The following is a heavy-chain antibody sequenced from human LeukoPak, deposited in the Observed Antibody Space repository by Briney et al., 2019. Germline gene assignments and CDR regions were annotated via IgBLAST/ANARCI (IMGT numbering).Heavy chain of an antibody. J-gene: IGHJ2*01. CDR1: GDSISSSSYY. V-gene: IGHV4-39*07. CDR3: ARLSNWYFDL. Sequence: SETLSLTCTVSGDSISSSSYYWGWIRQPPGKGLEWIGSIYYSGSTYYSPSLKSRITISVDTSKNQFSLKLNSVTAADTAVYYCARLSNWYFDLWGRGTLVTVSS. CDR2: IYYSGST.